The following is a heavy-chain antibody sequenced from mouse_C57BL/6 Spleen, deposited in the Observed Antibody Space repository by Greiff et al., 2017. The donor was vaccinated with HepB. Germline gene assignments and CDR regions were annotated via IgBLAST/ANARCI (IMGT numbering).Heavy chain of an antibody. Sequence: EVQLVESGEGLVKPGGSLKLSCAASGFTFSSYAMSWVRQTPEKRLEWVAYISSGGDYIYYADTVKGRFTISRDNARNTLYLQMSSLKSEDTAMYYCTRDWPITTVVATDAMDYGGQGTSVTVSS. D-gene: IGHD1-1*01. J-gene: IGHJ4*01. CDR3: TRDWPITTVVATDAMDY. CDR2: ISSGGDYI. V-gene: IGHV5-9-1*02. CDR1: GFTFSSYA.